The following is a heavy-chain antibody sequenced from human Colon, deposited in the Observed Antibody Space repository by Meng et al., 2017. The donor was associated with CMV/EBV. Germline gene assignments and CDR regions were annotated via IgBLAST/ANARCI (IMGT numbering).Heavy chain of an antibody. CDR2: ISSAGIYT. CDR3: SRGQDFVVVPTPKNFFDP. V-gene: IGHV3-21*01. D-gene: IGHD2-2*01. Sequence: GGSLRLSCAASGFRFSLDSMNWVRQAPGKGLEWISTISSAGIYTYYAASVKGRFTISRDNANSTLYLQMNSLRAEDTAVYYCSRGQDFVVVPTPKNFFDPWGQGTQVTVSS. J-gene: IGHJ5*02. CDR1: GFRFSLDS.